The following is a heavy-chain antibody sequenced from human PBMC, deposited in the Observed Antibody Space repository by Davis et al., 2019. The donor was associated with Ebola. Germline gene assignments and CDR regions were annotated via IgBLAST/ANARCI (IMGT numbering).Heavy chain of an antibody. CDR3: ARDGYSSSSDV. Sequence: GESLKISCAASGFTFSNHWMHWIRQAPGKGLVWVSRINPDGTTTLYADSVEGRFTISRDNAKDTVYLEMNSLRAEDTAVYYCARDGYSSSSDVWGQGTTVTVSS. V-gene: IGHV3-74*03. CDR1: GFTFSNHW. D-gene: IGHD2-2*01. J-gene: IGHJ6*02. CDR2: INPDGTTT.